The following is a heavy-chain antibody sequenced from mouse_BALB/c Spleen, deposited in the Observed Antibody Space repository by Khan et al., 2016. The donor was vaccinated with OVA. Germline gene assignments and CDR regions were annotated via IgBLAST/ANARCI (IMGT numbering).Heavy chain of an antibody. Sequence: EVQLQESGPGLVKPSQSLSLTCSVTGYSITSGYFWNWIRQFPGNNLGWLGYIRYEGDSNYNPSLKNRISIPRDTSKNQFFLKLHSVPPEDTATYYGARGGSWCPAWFAYWGQGTLVTVSA. CDR1: GYSITSGYF. J-gene: IGHJ3*01. CDR3: ARGGSWCPAWFAY. D-gene: IGHD6-1*01. V-gene: IGHV3-6*02. CDR2: IRYEGDS.